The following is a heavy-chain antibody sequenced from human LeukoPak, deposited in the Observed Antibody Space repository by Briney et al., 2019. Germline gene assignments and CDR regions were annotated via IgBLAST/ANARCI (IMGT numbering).Heavy chain of an antibody. V-gene: IGHV3-23*01. CDR2: ISGSGGST. J-gene: IGHJ6*02. CDR1: GFTFSNYA. Sequence: GGSLRLSCAASGFTFSNYAMNWVRQAPGRGLEWVSAISGSGGSTYYADSVKGRFTISRDNSKNTLYLQMNSLRAEDTAVYYCARVLPGGGYGMDVWGQGTTVTVSS. D-gene: IGHD3-10*01. CDR3: ARVLPGGGYGMDV.